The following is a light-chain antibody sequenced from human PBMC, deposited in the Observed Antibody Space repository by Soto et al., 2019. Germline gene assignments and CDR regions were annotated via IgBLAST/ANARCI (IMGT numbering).Light chain of an antibody. V-gene: IGLV2-14*01. Sequence: QLVLTQPASVSGSPGQSITISCTGTSSDVGGYNYVSWYQQHPGTAPKLMIYEVSNRPSGVSNRFSGSKSGNTASLTISGLQAEDEADYYCSSYTSSSTRVFGGGTQLTVL. CDR3: SSYTSSSTRV. CDR1: SSDVGGYNY. CDR2: EVS. J-gene: IGLJ7*01.